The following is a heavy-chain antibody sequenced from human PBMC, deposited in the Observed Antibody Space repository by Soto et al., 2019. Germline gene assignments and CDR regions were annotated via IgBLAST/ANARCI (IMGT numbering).Heavy chain of an antibody. V-gene: IGHV4-59*01. D-gene: IGHD3-10*01. CDR3: ARVFIIRPHSPLGY. J-gene: IGHJ4*02. CDR2: IYYSGST. Sequence: SETLSLTCTVSGGSISSYYWSWIRQPPGKGLEWIGYIYYSGSTNYNPSLKSRVTISVDTSKNQFSLKLSSVTAEDTAVYYCARVFIIRPHSPLGYWGQGTLVTVSS. CDR1: GGSISSYY.